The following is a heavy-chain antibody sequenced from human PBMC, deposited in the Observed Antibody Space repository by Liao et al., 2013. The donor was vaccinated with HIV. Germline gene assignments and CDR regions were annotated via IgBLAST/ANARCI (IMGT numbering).Heavy chain of an antibody. CDR2: INHSGST. D-gene: IGHD3-16*02. V-gene: IGHV4-34*01. Sequence: QVQLQQWGAGLLKPSETLSLTCAVYGGSFSGYYWSWIRQPPGKGLEWIGEINHSGSTNYNPSLKSRVTISVDTSKNQFSLKLSSVTAADTAVYYCANQGYDYVWGSYRYHYYYYMDVWGKGTTVTVSS. CDR3: ANQGYDYVWGSYRYHYYYYMDV. J-gene: IGHJ6*03. CDR1: GGSFSGYY.